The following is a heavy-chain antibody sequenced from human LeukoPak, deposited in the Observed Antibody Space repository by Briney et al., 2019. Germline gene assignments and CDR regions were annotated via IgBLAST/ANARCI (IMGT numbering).Heavy chain of an antibody. CDR2: ISSSGNTI. V-gene: IGHV3-48*03. D-gene: IGHD3-22*01. J-gene: IGHJ1*01. CDR3: ARNNYDNSGYFHH. Sequence: PGGSLRLSCAASGFTFSSYEMNCVRQALGKGLEWVSYISSSGNTIYYADSVKGRFTISRDNAKNSLYLQMNSLSAEDTAVYYCARNNYDNSGYFHHWGQGSLVTVSS. CDR1: GFTFSSYE.